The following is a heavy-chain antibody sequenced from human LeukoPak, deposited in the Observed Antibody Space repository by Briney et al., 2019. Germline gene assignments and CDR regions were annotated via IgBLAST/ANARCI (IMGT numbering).Heavy chain of an antibody. CDR1: GGSISSGGYY. CDR2: IYHSGST. V-gene: IGHV4-30-2*01. J-gene: IGHJ3*02. Sequence: KPSETLSLTCTVSGGSISSGGYYWSWIRQPPGKGLEWIGYIYHSGSTYYNPSLKSRVTISVDRSKNQFSLKLSSVTAADTAVYYCARGQTMVRSPGAFDIWGQGTMVTVSS. CDR3: ARGQTMVRSPGAFDI. D-gene: IGHD3-10*01.